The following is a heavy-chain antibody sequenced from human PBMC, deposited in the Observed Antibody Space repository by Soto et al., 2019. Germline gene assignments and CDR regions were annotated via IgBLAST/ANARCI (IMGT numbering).Heavy chain of an antibody. CDR2: ISGSGGST. D-gene: IGHD5-12*01. CDR3: AKDPYSGYVFDY. V-gene: IGHV3-23*01. J-gene: IGHJ4*02. Sequence: PVGSLRLSCAASGFTFSSYAMSWVRQAPGKGLEWVSAISGSGGSTYYADSVKGRFTISRDNSKNTLYLQMNSLRAEDTAVYYCAKDPYSGYVFDYWGQGTLVTVSS. CDR1: GFTFSSYA.